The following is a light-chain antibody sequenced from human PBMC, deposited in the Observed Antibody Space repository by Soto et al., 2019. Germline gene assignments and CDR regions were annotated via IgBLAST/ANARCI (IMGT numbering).Light chain of an antibody. CDR2: GAS. CDR3: QQYGSSPPIT. J-gene: IGKJ5*01. CDR1: QSVSSNN. V-gene: IGKV3-20*01. Sequence: ERVITQSPCPLSLSPGQGASLSCTASQSVSSNNLAWYQQKPREAPSILIYGASSRANRIPDWFSGSASATALSLTISGLVHEDYVVYHCQQYGSSPPITFGQGTRLEIK.